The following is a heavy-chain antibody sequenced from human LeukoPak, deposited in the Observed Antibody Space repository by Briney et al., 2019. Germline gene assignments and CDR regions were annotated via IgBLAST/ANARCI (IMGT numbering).Heavy chain of an antibody. J-gene: IGHJ4*02. V-gene: IGHV4-39*01. Sequence: SETLSLTCTVSGGSISSSSYYWGWIRQPPGKGLEWIGSIYYSGCTYYNPSLKSRVTISVDTSKNQFSLKLSSVTAADAAVYYCARHAXXXXWEXXXXWXQGTLVXVSS. CDR1: GGSISSSSYY. D-gene: IGHD1-26*01. CDR3: ARHAXXXXWEXXXX. CDR2: IYYSGCT.